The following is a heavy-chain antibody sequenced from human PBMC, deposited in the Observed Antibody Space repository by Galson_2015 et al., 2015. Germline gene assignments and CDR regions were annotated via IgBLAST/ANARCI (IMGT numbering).Heavy chain of an antibody. CDR1: GFTFSSYE. Sequence: SLRLSCAASGFTFSSYEMNWVRQAPGKGLEWVSYISSSGSTIYYADSVKGRFTISRDNAKNSLYLQMNSLRAEDTAVYYCASSGRDGYNFNWFDPWGQGTLVTVSS. V-gene: IGHV3-48*03. D-gene: IGHD5-24*01. CDR2: ISSSGSTI. CDR3: ASSGRDGYNFNWFDP. J-gene: IGHJ5*02.